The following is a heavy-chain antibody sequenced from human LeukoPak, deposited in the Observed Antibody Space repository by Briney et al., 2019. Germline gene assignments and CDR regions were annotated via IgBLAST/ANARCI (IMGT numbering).Heavy chain of an antibody. CDR1: GYTFTSYD. CDR2: MNPNSGNT. Sequence: ASVKLSCKASGYTFTSYDINWVRQATGQGLEWMGWMNPNSGNTGYAQKFQGRVTITRNTSISTAYMELSSLRSEDTAVYYCARGRGSTLPAAIWRGYYFDYWGQGTLVTVSS. D-gene: IGHD2-2*01. J-gene: IGHJ4*02. CDR3: ARGRGSTLPAAIWRGYYFDY. V-gene: IGHV1-8*03.